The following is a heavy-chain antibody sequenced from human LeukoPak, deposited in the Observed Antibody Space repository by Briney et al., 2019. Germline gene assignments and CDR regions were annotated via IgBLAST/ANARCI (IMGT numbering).Heavy chain of an antibody. CDR2: LSFDGAHK. D-gene: IGHD3-16*01. J-gene: IGHJ4*02. V-gene: IGHV3-30*04. CDR1: GFTFRHYA. Sequence: ERSLRLSCAASGFTFRHYAVHWVRQAPGRGLEWVAVLSFDGAHKYYAESVKGRFTISKDNSNNTLFLQMDSLRLEDTALYYCVRARAGGLDYWGQGTLVIVSS. CDR3: VRARAGGLDY.